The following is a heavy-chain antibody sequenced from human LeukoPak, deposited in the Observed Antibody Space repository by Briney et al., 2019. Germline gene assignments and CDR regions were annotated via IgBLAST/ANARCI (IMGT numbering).Heavy chain of an antibody. CDR3: ARSSPGMTGYFFDY. V-gene: IGHV1-69*01. CDR2: IIPIFGTA. CDR1: GGTFSSYA. J-gene: IGHJ4*02. Sequence: ASVKVSCKASGGTFSSYAISWVRQAPGQGLEWMGGIIPIFGTANYAQKFQGRVTITADESTSTAYTELSSLRSEDTAVYYCARSSPGMTGYFFDYWGQGTLVTVSS. D-gene: IGHD3-9*01.